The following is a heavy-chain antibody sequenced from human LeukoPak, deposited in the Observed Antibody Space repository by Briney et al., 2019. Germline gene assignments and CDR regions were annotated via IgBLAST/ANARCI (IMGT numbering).Heavy chain of an antibody. V-gene: IGHV3-23*01. CDR2: ISGSGGST. J-gene: IGHJ6*02. CDR3: AKCHSGNYYYGMDV. Sequence: GGSLRLSCAASGFTFSSYAMSWVRQAPGKGLEWVSVISGSGGSTYYADSVKGRFTISRDNSKNTLYLQMNSLRAEDTAVYYCAKCHSGNYYYGMDVWGQGTMVTVSS. D-gene: IGHD1-26*01. CDR1: GFTFSSYA.